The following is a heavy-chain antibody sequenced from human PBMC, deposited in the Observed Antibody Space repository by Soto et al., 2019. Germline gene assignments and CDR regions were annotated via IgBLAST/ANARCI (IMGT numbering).Heavy chain of an antibody. D-gene: IGHD2-15*01. J-gene: IGHJ6*02. CDR2: IRGFSPYT. CDR1: GFTFRTYT. CDR3: ARDRGYDAHDYYYNAMDV. Sequence: LRVSCVASGFTFRTYTMNWVRQAPGKGLEWVSGIRGFSPYTFYSESVKGRFTISRDNAKNSLYLPMNSLRAEDTAGYYCARDRGYDAHDYYYNAMDVWGQGTTVTVSS. V-gene: IGHV3-21*01.